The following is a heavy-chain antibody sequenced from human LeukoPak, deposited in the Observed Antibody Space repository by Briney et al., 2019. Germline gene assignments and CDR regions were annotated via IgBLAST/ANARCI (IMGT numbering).Heavy chain of an antibody. CDR2: IIPIFGTA. J-gene: IGHJ5*02. CDR3: ARGPAGLYNWFDP. D-gene: IGHD6-19*01. CDR1: GGTFSSYA. V-gene: IGHV1-69*06. Sequence: SVKVSCKASGGTFSSYAISWVRQAPGQGLEWMGGIIPIFGTANYAQKFQGRVTITADKSTSTAYMEPSSLRSEDTAVYYCARGPAGLYNWFDPWGQGTLVTVSS.